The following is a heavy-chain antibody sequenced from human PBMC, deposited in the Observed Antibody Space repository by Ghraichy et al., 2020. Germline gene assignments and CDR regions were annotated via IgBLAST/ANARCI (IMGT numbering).Heavy chain of an antibody. CDR2: IKSTADGGTI. Sequence: GGSLRLSCAGSGFIFKNAWMNWVRQAPGKRLEWVGRIKSTADGGTIDYAAPVRGRFIISRDDSQSTLYLQMKSLKTEDTGVYYCATEAASTTYIDYWGQGQLVTVSS. J-gene: IGHJ4*02. CDR3: ATEAASTTYIDY. D-gene: IGHD1-14*01. V-gene: IGHV3-15*07. CDR1: GFIFKNAW.